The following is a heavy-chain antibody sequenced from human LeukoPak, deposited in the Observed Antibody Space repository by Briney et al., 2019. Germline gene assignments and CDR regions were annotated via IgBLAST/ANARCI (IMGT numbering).Heavy chain of an antibody. CDR2: IYYSGST. J-gene: IGHJ4*02. CDR1: GGSISSYY. D-gene: IGHD6-13*01. CDR3: ASHLRKAAASPFAY. Sequence: SETLSLTCTVSGGSISSYYWSWIRQPPGKALEWIGYIYYSGSTNYNPSLKSRVTISVDTSKHQFSLKQSSYTSAPRAVYYCASHLRKAAASPFAYWGQGTLVTVSS. V-gene: IGHV4-59*08.